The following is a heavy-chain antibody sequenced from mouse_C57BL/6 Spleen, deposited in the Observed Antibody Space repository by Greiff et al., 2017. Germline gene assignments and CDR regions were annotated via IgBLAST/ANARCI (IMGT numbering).Heavy chain of an antibody. CDR3: TDGYYFDY. J-gene: IGHJ2*01. D-gene: IGHD2-3*01. CDR1: GFTFSNYW. CDR2: IRLKSDNYAT. Sequence: EVMLVESGGGLVQPGGSMKLSCVASGFTFSNYWMNWVRQSPEKGLEWVAQIRLKSDNYATHYAESVKGRFTISRDDSKSSVYLQMNNLRAEDTGIYYCTDGYYFDYWGQGTTLTVSS. V-gene: IGHV6-3*01.